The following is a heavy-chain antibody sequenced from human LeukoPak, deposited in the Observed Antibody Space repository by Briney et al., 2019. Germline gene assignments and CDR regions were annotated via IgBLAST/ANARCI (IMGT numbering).Heavy chain of an antibody. Sequence: PGGSLRLSWAAAGFTFDDYAMHWVRQAPGKGMEWVSGISWNSGSIGYADSVKGRFTIARDNAKNSLYLQMNSLRAEDTALYYCAKDGGSYGNYWGQGTLVTVSS. D-gene: IGHD1-26*01. J-gene: IGHJ4*02. CDR1: GFTFDDYA. CDR2: ISWNSGSI. CDR3: AKDGGSYGNY. V-gene: IGHV3-9*01.